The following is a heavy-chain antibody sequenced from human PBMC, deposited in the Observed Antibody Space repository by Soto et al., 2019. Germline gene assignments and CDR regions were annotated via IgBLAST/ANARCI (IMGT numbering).Heavy chain of an antibody. CDR2: VWYDGGNK. CDR1: GFTFRNYG. D-gene: IGHD5-12*01. J-gene: IGHJ6*02. V-gene: IGHV3-33*01. Sequence: QVQLVESGGGVVQPGRSLRLSCAASGFTFRNYGMHWVRQAPAKGPEWVALVWYDGGNKNYVDSVKGRFTISRDNSKNTLYLQMNSLRDEDTAVYYCVRAAGYSGNDYVYYYGMDVWGQGTTVTVSS. CDR3: VRAAGYSGNDYVYYYGMDV.